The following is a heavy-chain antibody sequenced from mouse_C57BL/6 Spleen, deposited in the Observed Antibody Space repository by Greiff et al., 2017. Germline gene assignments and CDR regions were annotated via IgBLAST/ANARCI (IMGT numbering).Heavy chain of an antibody. CDR2: IYPSDSET. D-gene: IGHD1-1*01. CDR1: GYTFTSYW. CDR3: ARDGSSSEGFAY. Sequence: VQLQQPGAELVRPGSSVKLSCKASGYTFTSYWMDWVKQRPGQGLEWIGNIYPSDSETHYNQKFKDKATLTVDKSSSTAYMQLSSLTSEDSAVYYCARDGSSSEGFAYWGQGTLVTVSA. V-gene: IGHV1-61*01. J-gene: IGHJ3*01.